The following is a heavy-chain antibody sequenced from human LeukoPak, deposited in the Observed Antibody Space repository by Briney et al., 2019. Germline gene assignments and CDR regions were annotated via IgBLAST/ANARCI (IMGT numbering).Heavy chain of an antibody. CDR2: INPSGGST. Sequence: ASVKVSCKASGYTFTSYYMHWVRQAPGQGLEWMGIINPSGGSTSYAQRFQGRVTMTRDTSTSTVYMELSSLRSEDTAVYYCARDNWTPTPKNWFDPWGQPTLVTVSS. J-gene: IGHJ5*02. D-gene: IGHD1-20*01. CDR3: ARDNWTPTPKNWFDP. CDR1: GYTFTSYY. V-gene: IGHV1-46*01.